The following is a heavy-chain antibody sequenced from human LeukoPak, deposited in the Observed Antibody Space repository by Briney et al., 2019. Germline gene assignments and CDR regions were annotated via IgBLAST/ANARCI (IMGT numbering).Heavy chain of an antibody. D-gene: IGHD3-10*01. CDR3: AKDGLARGANWFDP. J-gene: IGHJ5*02. V-gene: IGHV3-23*01. Sequence: PGRSLRLSCAASGFTFSSYAMTWVRQAPGKGLEWVSAISYDRGNIYYADSVKGRFTISRDNSKNIVYLQMNSLRAEDTAVYYCAKDGLARGANWFDPWGQGTLVTVSS. CDR2: ISYDRGNI. CDR1: GFTFSSYA.